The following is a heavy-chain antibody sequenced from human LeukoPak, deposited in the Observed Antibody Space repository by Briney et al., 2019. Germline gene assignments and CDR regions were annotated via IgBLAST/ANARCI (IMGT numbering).Heavy chain of an antibody. CDR3: AKPGAGADYGDRFDY. J-gene: IGHJ4*02. CDR2: ISGSGGST. CDR1: GFTVSSNY. Sequence: GGSLRLSCAASGFTVSSNYMSWVRQAPGKGLEWVSAISGSGGSTYYADPVKGRFTISRDNSKNTLFLQMNSLRAEDTAVYYCAKPGAGADYGDRFDYWGQGTLVTVSS. V-gene: IGHV3-23*01. D-gene: IGHD4-17*01.